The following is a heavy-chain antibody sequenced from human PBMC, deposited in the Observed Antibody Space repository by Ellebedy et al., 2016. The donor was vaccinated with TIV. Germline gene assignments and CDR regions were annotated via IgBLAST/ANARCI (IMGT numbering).Heavy chain of an antibody. Sequence: GESLKISCAASGFTFSNYAMTWVRQAPGEGLEWVSSITGGGGTTYYADSVKGRFTISRDNSKNSLYLQMNSLRAEDTAVYYCVRDYSSGWNAFDIWGQGTMVTVSS. CDR1: GFTFSNYA. J-gene: IGHJ3*02. V-gene: IGHV3-23*01. D-gene: IGHD6-19*01. CDR3: VRDYSSGWNAFDI. CDR2: ITGGGGTT.